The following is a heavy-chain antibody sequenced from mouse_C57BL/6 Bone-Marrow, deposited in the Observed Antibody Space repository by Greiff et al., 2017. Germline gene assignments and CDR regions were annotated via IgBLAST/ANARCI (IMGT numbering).Heavy chain of an antibody. CDR2: IDPSDSYT. V-gene: IGHV1-69*01. Sequence: VQLQQPGAELVMPGASVKLSCKASGYTFTSYWMHWVKQRPGQGLEWIGEIDPSDSYTNYNQKFKGKSTLTVEKSSSTAYMQLSSLTSADSAVYYCARDSYYYGSSYYAMDYWGQGTSVTVSS. CDR1: GYTFTSYW. J-gene: IGHJ4*01. D-gene: IGHD1-1*01. CDR3: ARDSYYYGSSYYAMDY.